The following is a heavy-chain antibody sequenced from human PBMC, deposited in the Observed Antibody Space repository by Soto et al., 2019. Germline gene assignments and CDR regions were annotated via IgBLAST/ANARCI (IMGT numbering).Heavy chain of an antibody. J-gene: IGHJ4*02. Sequence: QSGGSLRLSCTASGLPHSSFAMMWVRQAPGKGLECVSGIYGSGGGIEYADSVKGRFTISRDNSKNTVYLQMTDLRADDTAVYYCAKDAVYNDGLWLMDHWGQGTQVTVSS. V-gene: IGHV3-23*05. CDR3: AKDAVYNDGLWLMDH. D-gene: IGHD2-21*01. CDR2: IYGSGGGI. CDR1: GLPHSSFA.